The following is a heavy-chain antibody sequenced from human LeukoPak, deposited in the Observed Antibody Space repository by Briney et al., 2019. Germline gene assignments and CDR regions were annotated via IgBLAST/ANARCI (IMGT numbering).Heavy chain of an antibody. D-gene: IGHD1-20*01. CDR2: INWNGGST. CDR3: ARGLEDNWNDVPGDY. V-gene: IGHV3-20*04. Sequence: GGSLRLSCAASGFTFDDYGMSWVRQAPGKRLEWVSGINWNGGSTGYADSVKGRFTISRDNAKNSLYLQMNSLRAEDTALYYCARGLEDNWNDVPGDYWGQGTLVTVSS. J-gene: IGHJ4*02. CDR1: GFTFDDYG.